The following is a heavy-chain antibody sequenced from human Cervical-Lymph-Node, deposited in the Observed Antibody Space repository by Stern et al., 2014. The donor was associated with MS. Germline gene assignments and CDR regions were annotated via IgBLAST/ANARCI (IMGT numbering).Heavy chain of an antibody. CDR3: VSDGSGWRN. J-gene: IGHJ4*02. Sequence: VQLVESGGGLVQPGGSLKLSCAASGILFSGASMHWVRQPSGKGLEWIGRIRSKTNGYTTTYTASVKGRFTISRDDSKKTTYLQMNSLKTEDTAVYYCVSDGSGWRNWGQGTLVTVSS. V-gene: IGHV3-73*01. CDR1: GILFSGAS. D-gene: IGHD3-10*01. CDR2: IRSKTNGYTT.